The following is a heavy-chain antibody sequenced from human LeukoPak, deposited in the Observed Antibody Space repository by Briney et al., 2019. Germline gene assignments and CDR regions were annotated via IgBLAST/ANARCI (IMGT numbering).Heavy chain of an antibody. CDR3: ARSLPMIVVVSYDAFDI. V-gene: IGHV3-23*01. CDR1: GFTFSSYA. CDR2: ISGSGGST. Sequence: GGSLRLSCAASGFTFSSYAMSWVRQAPGKGLEWVSAISGSGGSTYYADSVKGRFTISRDNAKNSLYLQMNSLRAEDTAVYYCARSLPMIVVVSYDAFDIWGQGTMVTVSS. J-gene: IGHJ3*02. D-gene: IGHD3-22*01.